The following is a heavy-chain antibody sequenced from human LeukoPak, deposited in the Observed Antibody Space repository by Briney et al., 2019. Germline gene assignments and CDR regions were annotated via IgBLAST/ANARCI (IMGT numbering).Heavy chain of an antibody. CDR3: ASDITMVRGVFFQH. J-gene: IGHJ1*01. CDR1: GFTFSSYA. CDR2: ISGSGGST. D-gene: IGHD3-10*01. V-gene: IGHV3-23*01. Sequence: PGGSLRLSCAASGFTFSSYAMSWVRQAPGKGLEWVSAISGSGGSTYYADSVKGRFTISRDNSKNTLYLQMNGLRAEDTAVYYCASDITMVRGVFFQHWGQGTLVTVSS.